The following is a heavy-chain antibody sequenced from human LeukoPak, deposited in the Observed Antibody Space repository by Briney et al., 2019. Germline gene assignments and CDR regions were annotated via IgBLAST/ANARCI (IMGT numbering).Heavy chain of an antibody. D-gene: IGHD5-12*01. CDR1: GGSISSYY. CDR2: IYYSGST. J-gene: IGHJ4*02. CDR3: ARGYDGYEDY. Sequence: SETLSLTCTVSGGSISSYYWSWIRQPPGEGLEWIGYIYYSGSTNYNPSLKSRVTISVDTSKNQFSLKLSSVTAADTAVYYCARGYDGYEDYWGQGTLVTVSS. V-gene: IGHV4-59*01.